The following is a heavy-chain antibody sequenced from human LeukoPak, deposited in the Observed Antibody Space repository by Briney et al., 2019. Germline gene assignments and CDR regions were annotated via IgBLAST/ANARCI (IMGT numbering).Heavy chain of an antibody. J-gene: IGHJ3*02. V-gene: IGHV4-34*01. CDR2: ISHSGDT. CDR1: GGSFSDYF. Sequence: SETLSLTCAVYGGSFSDYFWSWIRQAPGKGLEWIGEISHSGDTNQNSSLKSRVTMSIDTSKNQFSLNLRSVTAADTAVYYCASNKYPVQAFDIWGQGTMVTVSS. CDR3: ASNKYPVQAFDI. D-gene: IGHD2/OR15-2a*01.